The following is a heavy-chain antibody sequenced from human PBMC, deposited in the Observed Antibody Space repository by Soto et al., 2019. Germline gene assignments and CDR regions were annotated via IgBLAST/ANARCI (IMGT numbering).Heavy chain of an antibody. D-gene: IGHD3-10*01. J-gene: IGHJ6*03. CDR3: ARAPAPLNYYGSGSYYMGYYYYMDV. V-gene: IGHV1-18*01. CDR1: GYTFTSYG. Sequence: ASVKVSCKASGYTFTSYGISWVRQAPGQGLEWMGWISAYNGNTNYAQKLQGRVTMTTDTSTSTAYMELRSLRSDDTAVYYCARAPAPLNYYGSGSYYMGYYYYMDVWGKGTTVTVSS. CDR2: ISAYNGNT.